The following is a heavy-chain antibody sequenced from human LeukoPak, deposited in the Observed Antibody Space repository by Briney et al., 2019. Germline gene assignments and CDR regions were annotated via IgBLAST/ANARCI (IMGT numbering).Heavy chain of an antibody. CDR1: GYTFTGYY. CDR3: ARDPRGGTPDAFDI. J-gene: IGHJ3*02. Sequence: ASVKVSCKASGYTFTGYYMHWVRQAPGQGLEWMGWINPNSGGTNYAQKFQGRVTMTRDTSISTAYMELSRLRSDDTAVYYCARDPRGGTPDAFDIWGQGTMVTVSS. V-gene: IGHV1-2*02. CDR2: INPNSGGT. D-gene: IGHD3-10*01.